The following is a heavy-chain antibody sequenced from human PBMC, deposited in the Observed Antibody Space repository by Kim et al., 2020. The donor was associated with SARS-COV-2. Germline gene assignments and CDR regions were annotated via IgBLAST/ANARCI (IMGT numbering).Heavy chain of an antibody. CDR3: ASMTDGSYPDY. V-gene: IGHV4-30-2*04. CDR2: T. D-gene: IGHD1-26*01. J-gene: IGHJ4*02. Sequence: TYYNPSLKSRVTISVDTSKNQFSLKLSSVTAADTAVYYCASMTDGSYPDYWGQGTLVTVSS.